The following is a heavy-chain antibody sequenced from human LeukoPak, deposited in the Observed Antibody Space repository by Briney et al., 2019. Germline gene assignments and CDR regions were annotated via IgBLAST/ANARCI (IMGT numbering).Heavy chain of an antibody. Sequence: GASVKVSCKASGGTFSSYAISWVRQAPGQGLEWMGRIIPILGIANYAQKFQGRVTITADKSTSTAYMELSSLRSEDTAVYYCAAEDYDFWSGYFGYWGQGTLVTVSS. CDR1: GGTFSSYA. CDR3: AAEDYDFWSGYFGY. V-gene: IGHV1-69*04. D-gene: IGHD3-3*01. J-gene: IGHJ4*02. CDR2: IIPILGIA.